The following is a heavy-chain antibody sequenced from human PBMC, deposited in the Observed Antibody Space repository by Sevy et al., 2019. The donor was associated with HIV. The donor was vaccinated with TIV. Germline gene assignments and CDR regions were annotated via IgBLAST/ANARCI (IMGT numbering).Heavy chain of an antibody. CDR1: GFTFSDHY. J-gene: IGHJ4*02. V-gene: IGHV3-72*01. CDR2: TRNKADGYTT. CDR3: ATHAGIAAAGRVFDY. Sequence: GGSLRLSCVASGFTFSDHYMEWVRQAPGKGLEWVGRTRNKADGYTTEYAASVKGRFTLSRDESKNSLYVKMNSLKAEDTAVYYCATHAGIAAAGRVFDYWGQGTLVTVSS. D-gene: IGHD6-13*01.